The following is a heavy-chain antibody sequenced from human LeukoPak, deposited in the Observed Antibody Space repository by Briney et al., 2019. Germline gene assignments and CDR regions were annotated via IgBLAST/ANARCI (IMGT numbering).Heavy chain of an antibody. Sequence: GRSLRLSCAASGFTFRTSGMHWVRQAPGKGLEWVAFISYDGSNEYYLDSVKGRFTISRDNSRNTLYLQMNSLRAEDTAVYYCAKDHHSSSWFFFDLWGQGALVTVSS. CDR2: ISYDGSNE. V-gene: IGHV3-30*18. CDR1: GFTFRTSG. J-gene: IGHJ4*02. D-gene: IGHD6-13*01. CDR3: AKDHHSSSWFFFDL.